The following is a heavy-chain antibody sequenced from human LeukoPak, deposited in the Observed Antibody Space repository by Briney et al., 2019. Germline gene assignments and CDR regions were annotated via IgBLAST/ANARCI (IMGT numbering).Heavy chain of an antibody. CDR3: ARVGSDSSGWRRFDY. CDR1: GCTFTGYY. D-gene: IGHD6-19*01. Sequence: ASVKVSCKASGCTFTGYYMHWVRQAPGQGLEWMGWINPNSGGTNSAQKFQGRVTMTRDTSISTAYMELSRLRSDDTAVYYCARVGSDSSGWRRFDYWGQGTLVTVSS. CDR2: INPNSGGT. J-gene: IGHJ4*02. V-gene: IGHV1-2*02.